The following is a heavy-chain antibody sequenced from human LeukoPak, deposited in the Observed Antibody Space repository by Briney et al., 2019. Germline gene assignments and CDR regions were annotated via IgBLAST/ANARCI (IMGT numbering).Heavy chain of an antibody. CDR3: ARVGAWGFDY. J-gene: IGHJ4*02. D-gene: IGHD3-16*01. V-gene: IGHV4-34*01. CDR2: INHSGST. Sequence: SETLSLTCAVYGGSFSGYYWSWIRQPPGKGLEWIGEINHSGSTNYNPSLKSRVTISVDTSKNQLSLKLSSVTAADTAVYYCARVGAWGFDYWGQGTLVTVSS. CDR1: GGSFSGYY.